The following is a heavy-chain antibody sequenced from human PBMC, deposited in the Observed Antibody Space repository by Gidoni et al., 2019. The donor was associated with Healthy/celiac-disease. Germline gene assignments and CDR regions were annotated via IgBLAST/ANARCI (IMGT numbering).Heavy chain of an antibody. CDR1: GGSFSGYS. Sequence: QVQLQQWGAGLLKPSETLSLTCAVYGGSFSGYSWSWIRRPPGKGLEWIGEINHSGSTNYNPSRKRRVTISVDTSKNQFSRKLSSVTAADTAVYYCARVGPVSTMIVVVITRRYYGMDVWGQGTTVTVSS. CDR3: ARVGPVSTMIVVVITRRYYGMDV. V-gene: IGHV4-34*01. J-gene: IGHJ6*02. D-gene: IGHD3-22*01. CDR2: INHSGST.